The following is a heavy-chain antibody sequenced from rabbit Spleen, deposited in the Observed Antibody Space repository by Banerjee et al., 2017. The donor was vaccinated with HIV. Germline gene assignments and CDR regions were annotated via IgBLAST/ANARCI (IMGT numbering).Heavy chain of an antibody. CDR2: INTGNGYT. J-gene: IGHJ3*01. D-gene: IGHD6-1*01. CDR1: GFDLNTYG. CDR3: ARASSYVITQLDL. Sequence: QEQLVESGGGLVQPGGSLKLSCKASGFDLNTYGVSWVRQAPGKGLEWIAYINTGNGYTSYASWVNGRFSIYRSTSLNTVTLQLNSLTAADTATYFCARASSYVITQLDLWGPGTLVTVS. V-gene: IGHV1S47*01.